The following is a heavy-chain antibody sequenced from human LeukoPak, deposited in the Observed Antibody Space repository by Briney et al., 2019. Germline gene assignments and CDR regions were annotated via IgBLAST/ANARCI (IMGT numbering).Heavy chain of an antibody. CDR3: ARHKEVGDYYYFDY. Sequence: ASVKVSSKASVYTFTSSYMHWVRQAPGQGLEWMGIINPSGGSTNYTQKFQGRVTMTRDTSTTTVYMELSSLRSQDTAVYYCARHKEVGDYYYFDYWGQGTLVTVSS. J-gene: IGHJ4*02. D-gene: IGHD2/OR15-2a*01. CDR1: VYTFTSSY. V-gene: IGHV1-46*01. CDR2: INPSGGST.